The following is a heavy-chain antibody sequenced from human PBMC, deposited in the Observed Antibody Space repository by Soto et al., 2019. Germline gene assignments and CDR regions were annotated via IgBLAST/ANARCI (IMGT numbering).Heavy chain of an antibody. V-gene: IGHV3-21*01. Sequence: GSLRLSCAASGFTFSSYSMNWVRQAPGKGLEWVSSISSSSSYIYYADSVKGRFTISRDNAKNSLYLQMNSLRAEDTAVHYCERVETKANILVVVIDAFDIWGQGTMVTVSS. CDR3: ERVETKANILVVVIDAFDI. CDR1: GFTFSSYS. CDR2: ISSSSSYI. J-gene: IGHJ3*02. D-gene: IGHD3-22*01.